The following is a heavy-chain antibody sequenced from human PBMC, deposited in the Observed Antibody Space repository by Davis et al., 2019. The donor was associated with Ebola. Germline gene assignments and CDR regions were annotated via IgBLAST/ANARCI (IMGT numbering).Heavy chain of an antibody. V-gene: IGHV3-48*03. D-gene: IGHD5-18*01. Sequence: GESLKISCAASGFTFSSSEMNWVRQAPGKGLEWVSYISAGGDRIYYADSVKGRFTLSRDNTKDSLYLQLNSLRAEDTAVYYCARGGYTYGTLFAFWGQGTPVTVSS. CDR2: ISAGGDRI. CDR3: ARGGYTYGTLFAF. J-gene: IGHJ4*02. CDR1: GFTFSSSE.